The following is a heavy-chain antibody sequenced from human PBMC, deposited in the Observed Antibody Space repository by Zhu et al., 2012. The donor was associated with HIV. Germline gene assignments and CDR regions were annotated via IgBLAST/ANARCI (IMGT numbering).Heavy chain of an antibody. D-gene: IGHD4-17*01. CDR2: IYHSGST. Sequence: QVQLQESGPGLVKPSETRSLTCAVSGYSISSGYYWGWIRQPPGKGLEWIGSIYHSGSTYYNPSLKSRVTISVDTSKNQFSLKLSSVTAADTAVYYCARHEGSDYGDYDPPFDYWGQGTLVTVSS. J-gene: IGHJ4*02. CDR1: GYSISSGYY. V-gene: IGHV4-38-2*01. CDR3: ARHEGSDYGDYDPPFDY.